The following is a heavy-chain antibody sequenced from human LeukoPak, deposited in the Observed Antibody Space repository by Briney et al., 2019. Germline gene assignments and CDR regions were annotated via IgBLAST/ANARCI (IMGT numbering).Heavy chain of an antibody. D-gene: IGHD7-27*01. CDR1: GFTFTSYA. V-gene: IGHV3-23*01. CDR2: ISGGGLST. J-gene: IGHJ5*02. CDR3: AKIDSSSLGPQGS. Sequence: GGSLRLSCAASGFTFTSYAMSWVRQAPGKGLEWVSAISGGGLSTYYADSVKGRFTIPRDNSKTTLFLQMNSLRAEDTAVYYCAKIDSSSLGPQGSWGQGTLVTVSS.